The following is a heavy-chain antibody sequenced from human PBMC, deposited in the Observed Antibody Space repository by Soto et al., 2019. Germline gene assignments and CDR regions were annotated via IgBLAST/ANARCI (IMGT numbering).Heavy chain of an antibody. CDR2: INAGNGNT. V-gene: IGHV1-3*01. CDR3: ARDGARLRLEFDP. J-gene: IGHJ5*02. Sequence: GASVKVSCKASGGTFSSYAISWVRQAPGQRLEWMGWINAGNGNTKYSQKFQGRVTITRDTSASTAYMELSSLRSEDTAVYYCARDGARLRLEFDPWGQGPRVT. CDR1: GGTFSSYA. D-gene: IGHD3-16*01.